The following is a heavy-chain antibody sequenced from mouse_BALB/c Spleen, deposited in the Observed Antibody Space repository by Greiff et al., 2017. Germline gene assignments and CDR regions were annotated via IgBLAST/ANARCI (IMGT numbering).Heavy chain of an antibody. V-gene: IGHV1-69*02. CDR3: ARGGSSPLYAMDY. D-gene: IGHD1-1*01. Sequence: VQLQQPGAELVKPGASVKLSCKASGYTFTSYWMHWVKQRPGQGLEWIGEIDPSDSYTNYNQKFKGKATLTVDKSSSTAYMQLSSLTSEDSAVYYCARGGSSPLYAMDYWGQGTSVTVSS. J-gene: IGHJ4*01. CDR2: IDPSDSYT. CDR1: GYTFTSYW.